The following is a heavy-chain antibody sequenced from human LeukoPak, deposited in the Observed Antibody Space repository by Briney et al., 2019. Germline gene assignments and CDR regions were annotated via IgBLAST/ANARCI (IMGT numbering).Heavy chain of an antibody. CDR2: ISYDGSNK. D-gene: IGHD3-10*01. V-gene: IGHV3-30-3*01. J-gene: IGHJ4*02. CDR1: GFTFSSYA. CDR3: AREPGYYCGSGSKAIDY. Sequence: GGSLRLSCAASGFTFSSYAMHWVRQAPGKGLEWVAVISYDGSNKYYADSVKGRFTISRDNSKNTLYLQMNSLRAEDTAVYYLAREPGYYCGSGSKAIDYWGQGTLVTVSS.